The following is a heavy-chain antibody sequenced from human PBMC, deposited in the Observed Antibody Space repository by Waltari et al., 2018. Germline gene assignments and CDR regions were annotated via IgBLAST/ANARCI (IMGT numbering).Heavy chain of an antibody. CDR1: GFSLSSGAYY. CDR2: ISHSGDT. CDR3: AGRGAKMFSI. Sequence: QVQLQESGPGLVQPSQTLSLTCSVSGFSLSSGAYYWSWLRQYPGKGLEWIGYISHSGDTDYSPSLRSRLTLSVDTSKNQFSLKLNSVTAADTGVYFCAGRGAKMFSIWGRGTLVTVSS. J-gene: IGHJ4*02. D-gene: IGHD3-3*02. V-gene: IGHV4-31*02.